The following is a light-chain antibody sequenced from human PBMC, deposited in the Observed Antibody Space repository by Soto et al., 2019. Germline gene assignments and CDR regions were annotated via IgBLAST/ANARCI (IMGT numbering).Light chain of an antibody. CDR1: QSVLYSSNNKNY. V-gene: IGKV4-1*01. CDR3: QQYYSTPLT. J-gene: IGKJ4*01. CDR2: CAS. Sequence: DIVMTQSPDSLAVSLGERATINCKSSQSVLYSSNNKNYLAWYQQKPGQPPKLLIYCASTRESGFPDQFSGCGSGTAFTLTISSLQAEGVAVYYCQQYYSTPLTFGGGTKVEIK.